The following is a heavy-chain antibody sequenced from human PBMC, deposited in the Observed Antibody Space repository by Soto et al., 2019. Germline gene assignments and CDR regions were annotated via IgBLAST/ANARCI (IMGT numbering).Heavy chain of an antibody. J-gene: IGHJ5*02. V-gene: IGHV4-59*01. CDR1: GGSISSYY. CDR3: ARVLGVGRDLFDP. D-gene: IGHD3-16*01. CDR2: IYYSGST. Sequence: QVQLQESGPGLVKPSETLSLTCTVSGGSISSYYWSWIRQPPGKGLEWIGYIYYSGSTNYNPSLPSRVTVSVDTSKNPFSLKLSSVTAADTAVYSCARVLGVGRDLFDPWGQGTLVTVSS.